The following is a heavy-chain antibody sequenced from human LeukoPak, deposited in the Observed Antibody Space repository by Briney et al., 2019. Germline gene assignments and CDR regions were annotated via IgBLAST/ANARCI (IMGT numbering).Heavy chain of an antibody. V-gene: IGHV3-48*02. J-gene: IGHJ4*02. CDR2: IAHTGRTE. CDR1: GFTVSSNY. Sequence: GGSLRLSCAVSGFTVSSNYMSWVRQAPGKGLEWISYIAHTGRTEFYADSVRGRFTVSRDNAKNSLYLQVNSLRDEDTAVYYCARDYSTGDVDRLDYWGQGTLVTVSS. D-gene: IGHD2-8*02. CDR3: ARDYSTGDVDRLDY.